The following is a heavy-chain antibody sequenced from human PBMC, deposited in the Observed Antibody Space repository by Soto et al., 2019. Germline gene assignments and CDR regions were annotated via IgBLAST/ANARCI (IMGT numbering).Heavy chain of an antibody. V-gene: IGHV1-69*13. J-gene: IGHJ6*02. CDR2: IIPIFGTA. CDR3: ARDWDYYYDSSGQPYYYGMDV. Sequence: SVKVSCKASGGTFSSYAISWVRQAPGQGLEWMGGIIPIFGTANYAQKFQGRVTITADESTSTAYMELSSLRSEDTAVYYCARDWDYYYDSSGQPYYYGMDVWGQGTTVTVSS. CDR1: GGTFSSYA. D-gene: IGHD3-22*01.